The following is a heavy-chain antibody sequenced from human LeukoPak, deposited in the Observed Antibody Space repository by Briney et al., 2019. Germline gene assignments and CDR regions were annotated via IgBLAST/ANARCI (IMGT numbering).Heavy chain of an antibody. CDR1: GFTFDDYT. J-gene: IGHJ6*03. CDR3: AKEGQLWPDYYYYMDV. Sequence: GGSLRLSCAASGFTFDDYTMHWVRQAPGKGLEWVSLISWDGGSTYYADSVKGRFTISRDNSKNSLYLQMNSLRTEDTALYYCAKEGQLWPDYYYYMDVWGKGTTVTVSS. V-gene: IGHV3-43*01. D-gene: IGHD5-18*01. CDR2: ISWDGGST.